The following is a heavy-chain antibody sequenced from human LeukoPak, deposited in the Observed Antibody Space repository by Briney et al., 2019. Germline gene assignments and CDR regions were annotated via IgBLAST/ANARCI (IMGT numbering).Heavy chain of an antibody. CDR2: ISWNSGSI. V-gene: IGHV3-9*01. J-gene: IGHJ4*02. Sequence: GGSLRLSCAASGFTFDDYAMHWVRQAPGKGLEWVSGISWNSGSIGYADSVKGRFTISRDNAKNSLFLQMNGLRAEDTAVYYCARDPDSSGVGNDWFYFDYWGQGFLVIVSS. D-gene: IGHD6-19*01. CDR1: GFTFDDYA. CDR3: ARDPDSSGVGNDWFYFDY.